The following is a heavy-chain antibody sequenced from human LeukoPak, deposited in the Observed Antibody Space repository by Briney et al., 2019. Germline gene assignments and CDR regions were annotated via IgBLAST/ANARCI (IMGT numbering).Heavy chain of an antibody. CDR1: GGSISSYY. J-gene: IGHJ4*02. V-gene: IGHV4-59*01. CDR3: ARVSGYDWESFYDY. Sequence: SETLSLTCTVSGGSISSYYWSWIRQPPGKGLEWIGYIYYSGSTNYNPSLKSRVTISVDTSKKQFSLRLSSVTAADTAVCYCARVSGYDWESFYDYWGQGTLVTVSS. CDR2: IYYSGST. D-gene: IGHD5-12*01.